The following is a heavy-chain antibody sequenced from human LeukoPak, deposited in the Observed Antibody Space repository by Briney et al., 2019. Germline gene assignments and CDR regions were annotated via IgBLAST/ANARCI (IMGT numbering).Heavy chain of an antibody. Sequence: SETLSLTCAVYGGSFSGDYRSWIRQPPGKGLEWIGEINHSGSTNYNPSLKSRVTISVDTSKNQFSLKLSSVTAADTAVYYCARGQLTNWFDPWGQGTLVTVSS. CDR1: GGSFSGDY. CDR2: INHSGST. J-gene: IGHJ5*02. V-gene: IGHV4-34*01. CDR3: ARGQLTNWFDP. D-gene: IGHD1-1*01.